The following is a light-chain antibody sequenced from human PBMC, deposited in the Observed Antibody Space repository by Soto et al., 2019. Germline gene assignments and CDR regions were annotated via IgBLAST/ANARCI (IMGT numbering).Light chain of an antibody. CDR3: QQYDTYLRT. CDR1: QSISAW. CDR2: DAS. J-gene: IGKJ1*01. Sequence: DIQMTQSPPTLSASVGDRVTITCRASQSISAWLAWYQQKPGKAPKLLIYDASNLVTGVPSRFTGSGSGTDFTLTISSLQPDDYATYYCQQYDTYLRTFGQGTKVDIK. V-gene: IGKV1-5*01.